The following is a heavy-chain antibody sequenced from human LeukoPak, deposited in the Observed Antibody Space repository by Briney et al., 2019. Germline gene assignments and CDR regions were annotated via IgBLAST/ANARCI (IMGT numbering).Heavy chain of an antibody. Sequence: SETLSLTCTVSGGSISSGGYYWSWIRQHPGKGLEWIGYIYYSGSTYYNPSLKSRVTISVDTSKNQFSLKLSSVTAADTAVYYCARGGADRRGANWFDPWGQGTLVTVSS. J-gene: IGHJ5*02. V-gene: IGHV4-31*03. CDR3: ARGGADRRGANWFDP. CDR1: GGSISSGGYY. D-gene: IGHD6-6*01. CDR2: IYYSGST.